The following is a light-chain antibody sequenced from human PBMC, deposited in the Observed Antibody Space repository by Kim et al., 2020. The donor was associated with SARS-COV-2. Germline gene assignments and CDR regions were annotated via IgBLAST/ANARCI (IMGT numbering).Light chain of an antibody. J-gene: IGLJ2*01. CDR1: KLWDIY. CDR2: QDS. V-gene: IGLV3-1*01. CDR3: QAWDSSPVV. Sequence: SYELTQPPSVSVSPGQTASITCSGEKLWDIYAGWYQQKPGQSPMLVIYQDSKRHAGIPERFSGSNSGNIATLTISGTKAMDEADYYCQAWDSSPVVFGGGPQLTVL.